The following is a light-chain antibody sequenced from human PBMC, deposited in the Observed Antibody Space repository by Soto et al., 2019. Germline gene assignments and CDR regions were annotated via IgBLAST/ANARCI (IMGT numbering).Light chain of an antibody. V-gene: IGKV3-20*01. Sequence: EIVLTQSPGTLSLSPGERATLSCRASQSVTSNYLAWCQQRPGQAPRLLIYGASTRAAGVPDRFSGSGSGTDFTLTIARLEPEDFAVYYCQQYGRSPLLYTFGQGTRVGVK. CDR2: GAS. CDR1: QSVTSNY. CDR3: QQYGRSPLLYT. J-gene: IGKJ2*01.